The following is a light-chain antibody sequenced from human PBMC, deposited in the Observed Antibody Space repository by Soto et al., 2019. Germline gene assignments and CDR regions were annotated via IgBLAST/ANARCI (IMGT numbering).Light chain of an antibody. J-gene: IGKJ1*01. Sequence: EIVLTQSPGTLSLSPGKSATLSCRASRGVTNNYLAWYQRKPGQAPRLLIYGTSYRATDIPRRFSGSGSGTDFTLTISRLEPEDFAVYYCQQYGSSPPTFGQGTKVESK. V-gene: IGKV3-20*01. CDR3: QQYGSSPPT. CDR2: GTS. CDR1: RGVTNNY.